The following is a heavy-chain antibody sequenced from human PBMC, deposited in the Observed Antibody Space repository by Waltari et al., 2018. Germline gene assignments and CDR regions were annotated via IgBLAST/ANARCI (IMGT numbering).Heavy chain of an antibody. CDR1: GYTFTSYD. CDR3: ARVGCSGGSCYSGVPFDY. D-gene: IGHD2-15*01. J-gene: IGHJ4*02. Sequence: QVQLVQSGAEVKKPGASVKVSCKASGYTFTSYDINWVRQATGQGLEWMGWMNPNSGNTGYAQKFQGRVTMTRNTSISTAYMELSSLRSEDTAVYYCARVGCSGGSCYSGVPFDYWGQGTLVTVSS. V-gene: IGHV1-8*01. CDR2: MNPNSGNT.